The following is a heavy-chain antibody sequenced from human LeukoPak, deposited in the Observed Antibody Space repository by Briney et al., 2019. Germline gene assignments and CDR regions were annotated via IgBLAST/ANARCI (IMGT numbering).Heavy chain of an antibody. CDR1: GGSISSGGYY. D-gene: IGHD6-13*01. CDR3: ARDSGYSSSWYDGLDY. J-gene: IGHJ4*02. Sequence: PSETLSLTCTVSGGSISSGGYYWSWIRQHPGKGLEWIGYIYYSGSTYYNPSLKSRVTISVDTSKNQFSLKLSSVTAADTAVYYCARDSGYSSSWYDGLDYWGQGTLVTVSS. CDR2: IYYSGST. V-gene: IGHV4-31*03.